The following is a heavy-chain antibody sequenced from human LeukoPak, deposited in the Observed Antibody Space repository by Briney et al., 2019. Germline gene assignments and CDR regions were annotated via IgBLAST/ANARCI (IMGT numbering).Heavy chain of an antibody. V-gene: IGHV3-48*03. CDR1: GFTFSSYE. D-gene: IGHD6-13*01. J-gene: IGHJ3*02. CDR2: ISSSGSTI. CDR3: ARGEESSWYGSGAFDI. Sequence: GGFLRLSXAASGFTFSSYEMNWVRQAPGKGLEWVSYISSSGSTIYYADSVKGRFTISRDNAKNSLYLQMNSLRAEDTAVYYCARGEESSWYGSGAFDIWGQGTMVTVSS.